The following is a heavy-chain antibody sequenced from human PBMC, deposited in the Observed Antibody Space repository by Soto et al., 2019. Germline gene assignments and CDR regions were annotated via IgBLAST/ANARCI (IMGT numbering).Heavy chain of an antibody. Sequence: QVQLQQWGAGLLKPSETLSLTCAVYGGSFSGYYWSWIRQPPGKWLEWIGEINHSGSTNYNPSLKSRVTISVDTSKNQFSLKLSSVTAADTTVYYCSRVQWCGGSCYGVFDPWGQGTLVTVSS. V-gene: IGHV4-34*01. J-gene: IGHJ5*02. CDR3: SRVQWCGGSCYGVFDP. CDR1: GGSFSGYY. CDR2: INHSGST. D-gene: IGHD2-15*01.